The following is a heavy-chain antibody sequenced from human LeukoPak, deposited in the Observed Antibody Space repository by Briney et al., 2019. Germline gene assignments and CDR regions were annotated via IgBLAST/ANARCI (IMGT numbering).Heavy chain of an antibody. J-gene: IGHJ4*02. CDR1: GFTFSSYA. CDR2: ISGSGGST. V-gene: IGHV3-23*01. Sequence: GGSLRLSCAASGFTFSSYAMSWVRQAPGKGLEWVSAISGSGGSTCYADSVKGRFTISRDNSKNTLYLQTNSLRAEDTAVYYCAKARSSSSWYEIYFDYWGQGTLVTVSS. D-gene: IGHD6-13*01. CDR3: AKARSSSSWYEIYFDY.